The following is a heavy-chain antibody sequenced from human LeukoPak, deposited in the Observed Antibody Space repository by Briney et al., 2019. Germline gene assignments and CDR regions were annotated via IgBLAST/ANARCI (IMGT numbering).Heavy chain of an antibody. CDR1: GYTFTRYG. V-gene: IGHV1-18*01. D-gene: IGHD3-9*01. CDR2: VSAYNGDT. J-gene: IGHJ4*02. CDR3: ARSTGFQKYYFGY. Sequence: ASVKVSCKASGYTFTRYGISWVRQAPGQGLEWMGWVSAYNGDTNYAQKFQGRVTMTTDTSTNTGYMELWSLGSDDTAVYYCARSTGFQKYYFGYWGQGTLVAVSS.